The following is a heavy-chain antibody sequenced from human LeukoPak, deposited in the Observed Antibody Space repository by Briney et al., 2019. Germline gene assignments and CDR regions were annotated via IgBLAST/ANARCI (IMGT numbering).Heavy chain of an antibody. CDR2: IKQDGSNK. J-gene: IGHJ4*02. Sequence: GGSLRLSCAASGFTFSRCLMSWVRQAPGKGLEWVANIKQDGSNKYYADSVKGRFTISRDNSKNTLYLQMNSLRAEDTAVYYCAKPLHSSGDFDYWGQGTLVTVSS. D-gene: IGHD6-19*01. V-gene: IGHV3-7*01. CDR1: GFTFSRCL. CDR3: AKPLHSSGDFDY.